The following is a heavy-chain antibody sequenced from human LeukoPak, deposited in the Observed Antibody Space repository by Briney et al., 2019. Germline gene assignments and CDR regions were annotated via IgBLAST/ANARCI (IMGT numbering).Heavy chain of an antibody. CDR1: GFTFSSYA. Sequence: PGGSLRLSCAASGFTFSSYAMSWVRQAPGRGLEWVLAISGSGGSTYYADSVKGRFTISRDNSKNTLYLQMNSLRAEDTAVYYCARAPRYFDYWGQGTLVTVSS. CDR3: ARAPRYFDY. J-gene: IGHJ4*02. CDR2: ISGSGGST. V-gene: IGHV3-23*01.